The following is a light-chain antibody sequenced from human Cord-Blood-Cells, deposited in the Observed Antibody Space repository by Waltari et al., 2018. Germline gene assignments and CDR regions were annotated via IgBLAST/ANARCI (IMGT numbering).Light chain of an antibody. V-gene: IGLV2-8*01. CDR2: EVS. Sequence: QSALTQPPSASGSPGQSVTISCIGTSSDVGGYNYVSWYQQHPGKAPKLMIYEVSKRPSGGPDRFSGSKSGNTASLTVSGLQAEDEADYYCSSYAGSNNVVFGGGTKLTVL. CDR1: SSDVGGYNY. CDR3: SSYAGSNNVV. J-gene: IGLJ2*01.